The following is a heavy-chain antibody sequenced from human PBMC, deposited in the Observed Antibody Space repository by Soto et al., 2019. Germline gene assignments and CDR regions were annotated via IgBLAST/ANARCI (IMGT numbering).Heavy chain of an antibody. CDR2: ISSSSSYT. Sequence: PGGSLRLSCAASGFTFSDYYMSWIRQAPGKGLEWVSYISSSSSYTNYADSVKGRFTISRDNAKKSLYLQMNSLRAEDTAVYYCASLIVGATSEGYWGQGTLVTVSS. CDR3: ASLIVGATSEGY. V-gene: IGHV3-11*06. J-gene: IGHJ4*02. CDR1: GFTFSDYY. D-gene: IGHD1-26*01.